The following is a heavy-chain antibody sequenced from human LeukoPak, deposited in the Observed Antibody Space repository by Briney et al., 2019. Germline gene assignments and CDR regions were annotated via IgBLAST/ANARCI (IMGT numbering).Heavy chain of an antibody. CDR1: GGSISSSSYY. Sequence: SETLSLTWTVSGGSISSSSYYWGWIRQPPGKGLEWIGSIYYSGSTYYNPSLKSRVTISVDTSKNQFSLKLSSVTAADTAVYYCARHRYSSSWPLDYWGQGTLVPVSS. D-gene: IGHD6-13*01. CDR2: IYYSGST. V-gene: IGHV4-39*01. CDR3: ARHRYSSSWPLDY. J-gene: IGHJ4*02.